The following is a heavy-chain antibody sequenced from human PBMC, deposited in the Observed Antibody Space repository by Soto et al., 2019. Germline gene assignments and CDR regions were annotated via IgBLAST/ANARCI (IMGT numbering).Heavy chain of an antibody. V-gene: IGHV5-10-1*01. CDR1: GYSFTSYW. J-gene: IGHJ6*02. Sequence: GESLKISCXGSGYSFTSYWISWVRQMPGKGLEWMGRIDPSDSYTNYSPSFQGHVTISADKSISTAYLQWSSLKASDTAMYYCASSGRNYDILTGYYTGNYYYGMDVWGQGTTVTVS. CDR2: IDPSDSYT. D-gene: IGHD3-9*01. CDR3: ASSGRNYDILTGYYTGNYYYGMDV.